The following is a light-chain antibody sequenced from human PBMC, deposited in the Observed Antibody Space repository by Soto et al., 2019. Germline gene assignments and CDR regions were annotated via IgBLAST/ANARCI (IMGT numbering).Light chain of an antibody. V-gene: IGKV3-11*01. J-gene: IGKJ3*01. CDR2: DAS. CDR3: QQRSSWPPFT. Sequence: EILLTQSPATLSLSPGERATLSCRASQSVSTYLDWYQQKPGRAPRLLIYDASNRATGIPARFTGSGSGTDFTLTINSLEPEDFAVYYCQQRSSWPPFTFGPGTKVDIK. CDR1: QSVSTY.